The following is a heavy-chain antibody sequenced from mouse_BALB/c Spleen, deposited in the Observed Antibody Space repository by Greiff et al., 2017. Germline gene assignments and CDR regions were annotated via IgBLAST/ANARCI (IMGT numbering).Heavy chain of an antibody. CDR1: GFSLTSYG. J-gene: IGHJ4*01. CDR3: ARVGNGNYVYAMDY. CDR2: IWAGGST. Sequence: VKLVESGPGLVAPSHSLSITCTVSGFSLTSYGVHWVRQPPGKGLEWLGVIWAGGSTNYNSALMSRLSISKDNSKSQVFLKMNSLQTDDTAMYYCARVGNGNYVYAMDYWGQGTSVTVSS. D-gene: IGHD2-1*01. V-gene: IGHV2-9*02.